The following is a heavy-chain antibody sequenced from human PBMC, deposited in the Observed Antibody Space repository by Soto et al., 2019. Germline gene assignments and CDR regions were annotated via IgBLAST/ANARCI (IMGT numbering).Heavy chain of an antibody. Sequence: SDTLSLTCTVSGGAISSGGYYWSWIRQPPGKGLEWIGYIYYSGSTYYNPSLKSRVTISVDTSKNQFSLKLSSVTAADTAVYYCARVERQVVDYWGQGTLVTVSS. CDR3: ARVERQVVDY. J-gene: IGHJ4*02. V-gene: IGHV4-30-4*02. D-gene: IGHD1-26*01. CDR2: IYYSGST. CDR1: GGAISSGGYY.